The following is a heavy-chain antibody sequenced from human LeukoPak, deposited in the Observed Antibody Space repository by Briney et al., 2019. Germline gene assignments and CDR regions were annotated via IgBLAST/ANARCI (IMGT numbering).Heavy chain of an antibody. CDR3: AKELRYYYDSSGPPRAADY. J-gene: IGHJ4*02. V-gene: IGHV3-23*01. CDR1: GFTFSSYS. Sequence: GGSLRLSCAASGFTFSSYSMNWVRQAPGKGLEWVSAISGSGGSTYYADSVKGRFTISRDNSKNTLYLQMNSLRAEDTAVYYCAKELRYYYDSSGPPRAADYWGQGTLVTVSS. CDR2: ISGSGGST. D-gene: IGHD3-22*01.